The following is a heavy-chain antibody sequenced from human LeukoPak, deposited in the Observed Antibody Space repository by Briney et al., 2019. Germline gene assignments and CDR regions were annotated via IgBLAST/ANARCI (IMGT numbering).Heavy chain of an antibody. CDR1: GFTFSSYG. D-gene: IGHD3-10*01. J-gene: IGHJ6*04. CDR2: IWYDGSNK. CDR3: ARDGGTITRVRGEYFYYYGMDF. Sequence: GGSLRLSCAASGFTFSSYGMHWVRQAPGKGLEWVAVIWYDGSNKYYADSVKGRFTLSRDNSKNTLYLQMNSLTVEDTAVYYCARDGGTITRVRGEYFYYYGMDFWGKGTTVTVSS. V-gene: IGHV3-33*01.